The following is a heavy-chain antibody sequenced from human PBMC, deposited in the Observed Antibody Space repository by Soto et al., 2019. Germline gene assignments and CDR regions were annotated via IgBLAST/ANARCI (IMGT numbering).Heavy chain of an antibody. CDR2: IYWDDDK. CDR1: RFSGTPSGGG. Sequence: ESGPTPVNPTQTLTPTFPLSRFSGTPSGGGGGWIRQTPGKALEWLALIYWDDDKRFSPSLKSRLTITKDTSKNQVVLTMTNMDPVDTATYYCAHSPSSGWYDFDYWGQGTLVTVSS. CDR3: AHSPSSGWYDFDY. D-gene: IGHD6-19*01. V-gene: IGHV2-5*02. J-gene: IGHJ4*02.